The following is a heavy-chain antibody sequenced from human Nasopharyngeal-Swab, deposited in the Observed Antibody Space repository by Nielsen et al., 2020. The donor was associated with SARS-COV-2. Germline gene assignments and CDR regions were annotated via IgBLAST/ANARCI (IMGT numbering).Heavy chain of an antibody. J-gene: IGHJ3*02. CDR2: ISWNSGSI. CDR3: AKDSVVRGVNDVFDI. D-gene: IGHD3-10*01. CDR1: GFTFDDYA. Sequence: GGSLRLSFAASGFTFDDYAMHWFRQAPGKGLEWVSGISWNSGSIGYADSVKGRFTISRDNAKNSLYLQMNSLRAEDTALYYCAKDSVVRGVNDVFDIWGQGTMVTVSS. V-gene: IGHV3-9*01.